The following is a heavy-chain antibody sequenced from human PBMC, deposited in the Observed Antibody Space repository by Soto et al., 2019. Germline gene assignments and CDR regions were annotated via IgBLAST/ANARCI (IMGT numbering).Heavy chain of an antibody. CDR1: GFTFSNYG. V-gene: IGHV3-33*01. CDR2: IWYDGSNK. J-gene: IGHJ4*01. D-gene: IGHD1-7*01. CDR3: ARDQRNWNFYFDY. Sequence: QVQLVASGGGVVQPGRSLRLSCSASGFTFSNYGMHWVRQAPGKGLEWVAVIWYDGSNKYYADSVKGRFTISRDNSKNTLYLQMNSLRAEDTAVYYCARDQRNWNFYFDYWGHGTLVTVSS.